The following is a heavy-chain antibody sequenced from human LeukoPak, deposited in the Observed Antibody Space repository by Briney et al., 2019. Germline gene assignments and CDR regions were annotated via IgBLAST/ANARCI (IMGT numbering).Heavy chain of an antibody. CDR3: AAIGRELGIRFPY. D-gene: IGHD3-16*01. Sequence: ASVKVSCKVSGYPLTDASVHWVRQAPGTGLEWMGGFAPEEFETVYAQKFQGRVTMTEDTSTDTAYMQLSSLRSEDAAVYYCAAIGRELGIRFPYWGQGTLITVSA. CDR2: FAPEEFET. V-gene: IGHV1-24*01. CDR1: GYPLTDAS. J-gene: IGHJ4*02.